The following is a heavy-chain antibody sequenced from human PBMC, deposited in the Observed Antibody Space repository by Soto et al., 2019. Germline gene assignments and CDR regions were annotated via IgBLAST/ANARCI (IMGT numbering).Heavy chain of an antibody. D-gene: IGHD3-16*01. J-gene: IGHJ4*02. Sequence: SETLSLTCAVYGGSFSGYYWSWIRQPPGKGLEWIGEINHSGSTKYNPSLKSRVTISVDTSQNQFSLRLSSVTAADTAVYFCARDDYVWGSYPTFDYWGQGTLVTVSS. V-gene: IGHV4-34*01. CDR1: GGSFSGYY. CDR3: ARDDYVWGSYPTFDY. CDR2: INHSGST.